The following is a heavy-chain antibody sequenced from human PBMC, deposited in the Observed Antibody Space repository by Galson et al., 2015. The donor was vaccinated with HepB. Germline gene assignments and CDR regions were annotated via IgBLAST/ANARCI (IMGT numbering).Heavy chain of an antibody. CDR2: IRSKANSYAT. V-gene: IGHV3-73*01. CDR1: GFTFSGSA. J-gene: IGHJ4*02. CDR3: TLIAVAGNYEGY. D-gene: IGHD6-19*01. Sequence: SLRLSCAASGFTFSGSAMHWVRQASGKGLEWVGRIRSKANSYATAYAASVKGRFTISRDDSKNTAYLQMNSLKTEDTAVYYCTLIAVAGNYEGYWGQGTLVTVSS.